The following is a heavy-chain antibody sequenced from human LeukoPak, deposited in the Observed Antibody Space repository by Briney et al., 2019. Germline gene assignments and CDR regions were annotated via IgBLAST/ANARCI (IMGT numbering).Heavy chain of an antibody. CDR1: GGTFSSYA. J-gene: IGHJ3*02. CDR3: ARDRGSYPPDAFDI. D-gene: IGHD1-26*01. CDR2: IIPIFGTA. Sequence: PLASVKVSCKASGGTFSSYAISWVRQAPGQGLVWMGGIIPIFGTANYAQKFQGRVTITTDESTSTAYMELSSLRSEDTAVYYCARDRGSYPPDAFDIWGQGTMVTVSS. V-gene: IGHV1-69*05.